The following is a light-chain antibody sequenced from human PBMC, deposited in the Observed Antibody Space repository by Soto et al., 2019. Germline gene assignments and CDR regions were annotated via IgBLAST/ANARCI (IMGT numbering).Light chain of an antibody. V-gene: IGKV1-12*01. J-gene: IGKJ1*01. CDR3: QQSYSTHTWT. CDR2: AAS. CDR1: QDISGW. Sequence: DIQMTQSPSSVSASVGDRVTITCRASQDISGWLAWFQQKPGKAPNLLIYAASILQSGVPSRFSGSGSGTDFTLTISSLQPEDFATYYCQQSYSTHTWTFGQGTKVDIK.